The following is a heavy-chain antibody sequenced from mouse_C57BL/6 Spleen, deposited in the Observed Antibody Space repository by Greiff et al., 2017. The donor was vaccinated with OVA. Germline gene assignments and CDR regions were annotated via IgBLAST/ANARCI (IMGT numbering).Heavy chain of an antibody. CDR3: ARRGIYYDYDAGFDY. Sequence: VHLVESGPELVKPGASVKLSCKASGYTFTSYDINWVKQRPGPGLEWIGWISPRDGSTKYNEKFKGKATLTVDTSSSTAYMELHSLTSEDSAVYFCARRGIYYDYDAGFDYWGQGTTLTVSS. CDR1: GYTFTSYD. J-gene: IGHJ2*01. CDR2: ISPRDGST. V-gene: IGHV1-85*01. D-gene: IGHD2-4*01.